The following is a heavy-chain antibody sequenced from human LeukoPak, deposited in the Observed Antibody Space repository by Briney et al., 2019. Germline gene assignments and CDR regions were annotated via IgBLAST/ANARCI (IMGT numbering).Heavy chain of an antibody. D-gene: IGHD6-13*01. Sequence: GGSLRLSCAASGFTFSSYAMGWVRQAPGKGLEWVSAISGSGGSTYYADSVKGRFTISRDNSKNTLYLQMNSLRAEDTAVYYCVRLSSSSWYLSWFDPWGQGTLVTVSS. CDR3: VRLSSSSWYLSWFDP. V-gene: IGHV3-23*01. CDR1: GFTFSSYA. J-gene: IGHJ5*02. CDR2: ISGSGGST.